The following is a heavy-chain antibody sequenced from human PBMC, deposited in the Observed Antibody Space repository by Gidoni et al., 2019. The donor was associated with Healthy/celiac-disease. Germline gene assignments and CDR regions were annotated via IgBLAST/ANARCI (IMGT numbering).Heavy chain of an antibody. CDR2: INHSGST. Sequence: QVQLQQWGAGLLKPSETLSLTCAVYGGSFSGYYWSWIRQPPGKGLEWIGEINHSGSTNYNPSLKSRVTISVDTSKNQFSLKLSSVTAADTAVYYCARGLWDIVVVPAANNWFDPWGQGTLVTVSS. CDR1: GGSFSGYY. V-gene: IGHV4-34*01. D-gene: IGHD2-2*01. CDR3: ARGLWDIVVVPAANNWFDP. J-gene: IGHJ5*02.